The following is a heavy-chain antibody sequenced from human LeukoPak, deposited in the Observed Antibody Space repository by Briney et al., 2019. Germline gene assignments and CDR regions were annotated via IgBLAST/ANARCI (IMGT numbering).Heavy chain of an antibody. Sequence: ASVKVSCKASGYTFTRYGISWVRQAPGQGLEWMGWISAYNGNTNYAQKLQGRVTMTTDTSTSTAYMELRSLRSDDTAVYYCARDGNLDYDSSGYYYWGQGTLVTVSS. CDR3: ARDGNLDYDSSGYYY. D-gene: IGHD3-22*01. V-gene: IGHV1-18*01. CDR1: GYTFTRYG. J-gene: IGHJ4*02. CDR2: ISAYNGNT.